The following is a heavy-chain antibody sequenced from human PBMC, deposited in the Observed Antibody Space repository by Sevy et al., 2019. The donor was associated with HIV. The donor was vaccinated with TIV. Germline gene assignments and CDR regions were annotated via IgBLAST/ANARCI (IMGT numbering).Heavy chain of an antibody. J-gene: IGHJ4*02. D-gene: IGHD6-19*01. V-gene: IGHV3-64*01. CDR3: AREDWAEAGTGGFDY. CDR1: GFTLSDYA. CDR2: ISSHGGYI. Sequence: GGSLRLSCAASGFTLSDYAMHWVRQAPGKGLEYVSGISSHGGYIFYANSVKGRFTISRDTSKNTLYLQMGSLRGEDMAVYYCAREDWAEAGTGGFDYWGLGTLVTVSS.